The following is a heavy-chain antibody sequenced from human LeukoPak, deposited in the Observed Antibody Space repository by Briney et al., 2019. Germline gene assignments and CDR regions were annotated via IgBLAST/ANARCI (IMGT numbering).Heavy chain of an antibody. J-gene: IGHJ4*02. CDR2: IHYSGST. V-gene: IGHV4-30-4*02. CDR3: ARNGRGRNYASSAYLPDY. D-gene: IGHD3-22*01. Sequence: PSETLSLTCTVSRDSINIGNYYWSWIRQPPGRGLEWLGFIHYSGSTDYNPSRKSRVSISVDTSKNQFSLQLSSVTAADTAVYYCARNGRGRNYASSAYLPDYWGQGTLVTVSS. CDR1: RDSINIGNYY.